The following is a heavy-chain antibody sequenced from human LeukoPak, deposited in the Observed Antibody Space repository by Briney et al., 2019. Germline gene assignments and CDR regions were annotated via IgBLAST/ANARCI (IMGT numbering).Heavy chain of an antibody. CDR1: GYTFTSYD. D-gene: IGHD2-2*01. Sequence: ASVTVSCKASGYTFTSYDINWVRQATGQGLEWMGWMNPNSGNTGYAQKFQGRVTITRNTPISTAYMELSSLRSEDTAVYYCARGLRYCSSTSCPELDDAFDIWGQGTMVTVSS. CDR2: MNPNSGNT. V-gene: IGHV1-8*03. CDR3: ARGLRYCSSTSCPELDDAFDI. J-gene: IGHJ3*02.